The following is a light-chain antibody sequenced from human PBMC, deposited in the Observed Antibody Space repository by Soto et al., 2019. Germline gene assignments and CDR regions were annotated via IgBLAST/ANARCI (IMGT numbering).Light chain of an antibody. CDR1: QDISNY. CDR2: DAS. J-gene: IGKJ2*01. CDR3: HQYDNLLLYT. V-gene: IGKV1-33*01. Sequence: DIQMTQSPSSLSASVGDRVTIPCQASQDISNYLNWYQQKPGKAPKLLIYDASNLETGDPSRFSGSGSGTDFTVTISSLQPEDIATYYCHQYDNLLLYTFGQGTKLEIK.